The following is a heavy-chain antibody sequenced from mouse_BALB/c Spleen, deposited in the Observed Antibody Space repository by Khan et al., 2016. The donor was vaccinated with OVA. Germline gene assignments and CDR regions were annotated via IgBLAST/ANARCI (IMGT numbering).Heavy chain of an antibody. CDR2: IDPFSGGT. V-gene: IGHV1S135*01. D-gene: IGHD2-2*01. CDR3: TRHGYVAWFTY. J-gene: IGHJ3*01. Sequence: VQLKQSGPELMKPGASVKISCKASGYSFTSYYIHWVKESHGKSLEWIGYIDPFSGGTTYNQQFKGKATLTVDKSSSTAYIHLSNLTSEDSAVYYCTRHGYVAWFTYWGQGTLVTVSA. CDR1: GYSFTSYY.